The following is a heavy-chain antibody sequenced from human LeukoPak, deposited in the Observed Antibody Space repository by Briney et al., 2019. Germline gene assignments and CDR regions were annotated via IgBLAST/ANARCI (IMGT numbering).Heavy chain of an antibody. CDR1: GFTFSSHA. D-gene: IGHD3-10*01. CDR2: ISDSAGST. CDR3: AKSMYSSGSGTDWFDP. Sequence: GGSLRLSCAASGFTFSSHAMSWVRQAPGKGLEWASTISDSAGSTYYADSVKGRFTISRDNSKNTLYLQMNSLRAEDTAVYSCAKSMYSSGSGTDWFDPWGQGTLVTVSS. J-gene: IGHJ5*02. V-gene: IGHV3-23*01.